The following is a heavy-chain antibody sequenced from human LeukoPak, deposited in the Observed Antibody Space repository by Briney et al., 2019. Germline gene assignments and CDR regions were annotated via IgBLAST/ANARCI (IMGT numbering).Heavy chain of an antibody. V-gene: IGHV3-30*18. CDR3: AKGYGFDSSGSEHYFEN. D-gene: IGHD3-22*01. CDR1: GFTFSNYG. CDR2: ISYDGSNK. Sequence: PGGPLRLSCAASGFTFSNYGIHWVRQAPGKGLEWVAVISYDGSNKYYAESVKGRFTISRDNSKNTLYLQMNSLRAEDTAVYYCAKGYGFDSSGSEHYFENWGQGILVTVSS. J-gene: IGHJ4*02.